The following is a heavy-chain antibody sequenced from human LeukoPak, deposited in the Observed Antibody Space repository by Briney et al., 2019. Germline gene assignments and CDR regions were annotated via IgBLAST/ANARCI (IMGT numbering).Heavy chain of an antibody. CDR1: GGSISSYQ. Sequence: PSETLSLTCTVSGGSISSYQWSWIRQPPGKGLEWIGYISYSGFTNCNPSLKSRVTISLDTSKNQFSLKLTSVTAADTAVYYYAGHHPRNTVDFWGQGTLVTVSS. CDR3: AGHHPRNTVDF. J-gene: IGHJ4*02. D-gene: IGHD2/OR15-2a*01. V-gene: IGHV4-59*08. CDR2: ISYSGFT.